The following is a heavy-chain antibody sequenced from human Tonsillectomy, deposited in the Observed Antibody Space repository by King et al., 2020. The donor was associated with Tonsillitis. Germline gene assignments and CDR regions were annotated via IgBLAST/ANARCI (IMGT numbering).Heavy chain of an antibody. D-gene: IGHD3-10*01. CDR1: GDSISTGDYH. CDR2: IYYIGST. CDR3: ARGPGWFGGSRGGFDP. V-gene: IGHV4-30-4*01. Sequence: QLQESGPGLVKPSQTLSLTCTVSGDSISTGDYHWSWIRQPPGKGLEWIGYIYYIGSTYYTPSLESRVSMSLDTSSNKFSLKLTSVTAADTAVYYCARGPGWFGGSRGGFDPWGQGTLVTVSS. J-gene: IGHJ5*02.